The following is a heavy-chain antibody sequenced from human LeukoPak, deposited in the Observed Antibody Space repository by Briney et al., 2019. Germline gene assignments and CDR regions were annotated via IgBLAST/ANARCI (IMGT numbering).Heavy chain of an antibody. D-gene: IGHD3-3*01. V-gene: IGHV4-30-2*01. J-gene: IGHJ5*02. CDR3: ARASGYYDFWSGDYRYNWFDP. Sequence: SQTLSLTCAVSGGSISSGGYSWSWIRQPPGKGLEWIGYIYHSGSTYYNPSLKSRVTTSVDRSKNQFSLKLSSVTAADTAVYYCARASGYYDFWSGDYRYNWFDPWGQGTLVTVSS. CDR2: IYHSGST. CDR1: GGSISSGGYS.